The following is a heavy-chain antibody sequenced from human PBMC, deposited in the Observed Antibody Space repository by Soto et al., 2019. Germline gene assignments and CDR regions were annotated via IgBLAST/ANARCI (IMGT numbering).Heavy chain of an antibody. J-gene: IGHJ4*02. V-gene: IGHV5-51*01. CDR3: ARNRNGPVSMAGTIDY. Sequence: GDSQTSSCKVCGYSFTDSWFAWVRQMPGKGLEWMGIVYPADSHTRYSPSFQGQVTISADKSISTAYLQWSSLKASDTAMYYCARNRNGPVSMAGTIDYWGQGTLVTVSS. CDR2: VYPADSHT. D-gene: IGHD6-19*01. CDR1: GYSFTDSW.